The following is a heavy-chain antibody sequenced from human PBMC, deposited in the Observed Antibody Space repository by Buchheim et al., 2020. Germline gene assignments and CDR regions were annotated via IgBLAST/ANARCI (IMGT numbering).Heavy chain of an antibody. V-gene: IGHV3-7*03. CDR1: GFIFNKWW. CDR3: ARAGDY. J-gene: IGHJ4*02. Sequence: EVQLVESGGGLVQPGGSLRLSCAASGFIFNKWWMRWFRQAPGKGPEWVANIKEDGSEIFYVDSVKGRFTISRDNAKNSLYIQMNNLRVEDTAVYYCARAGDYWGRGT. CDR2: IKEDGSEI.